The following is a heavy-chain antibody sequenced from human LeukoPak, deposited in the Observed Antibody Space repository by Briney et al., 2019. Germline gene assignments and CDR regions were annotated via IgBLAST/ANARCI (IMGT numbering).Heavy chain of an antibody. CDR2: IIPIFGTA. D-gene: IGHD3-22*01. CDR1: GGTFSSYA. Sequence: EASVKVSCKASGGTFSSYAISWVRQAPGQGLEWMGGIIPIFGTANYAQKFQGRVTITADESTSTAYMELSSLRSEDTAVYYCARTYYYDSSGANDAFDIWGQGTMVTVSS. CDR3: ARTYYYDSSGANDAFDI. J-gene: IGHJ3*02. V-gene: IGHV1-69*13.